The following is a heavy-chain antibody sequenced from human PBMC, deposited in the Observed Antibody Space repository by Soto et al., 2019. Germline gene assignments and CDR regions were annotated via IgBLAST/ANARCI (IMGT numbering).Heavy chain of an antibody. CDR1: GGTFSSYA. V-gene: IGHV1-69*13. D-gene: IGHD3-3*01. CDR3: ARFTEPDFWGDTNAYGMDV. Sequence: SVKVSCKASGGTFSSYAISWVRQAPGQGLEWMGGIIPIFGTANYAQKFQGRVTITADESTSTAYIELSSLRSEDTAVYYCARFTEPDFWGDTNAYGMDVWGQGTTVTVSS. J-gene: IGHJ6*02. CDR2: IIPIFGTA.